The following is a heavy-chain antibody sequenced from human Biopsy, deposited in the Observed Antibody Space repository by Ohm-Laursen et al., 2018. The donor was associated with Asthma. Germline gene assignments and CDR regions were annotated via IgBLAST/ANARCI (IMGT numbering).Heavy chain of an antibody. J-gene: IGHJ3*01. D-gene: IGHD3-9*01. CDR1: GYNLISFA. Sequence: ASVKVSCKTSGYNLISFATHWVRQAPGQRLEWMGWVNTGNGDTKYSQKFQGRVTITRDTSASTAYMELRSLRSEDTATYYCARTYYDFLTGQVKDVFGVWGQGTMVTVSS. CDR2: VNTGNGDT. V-gene: IGHV1-3*04. CDR3: ARTYYDFLTGQVKDVFGV.